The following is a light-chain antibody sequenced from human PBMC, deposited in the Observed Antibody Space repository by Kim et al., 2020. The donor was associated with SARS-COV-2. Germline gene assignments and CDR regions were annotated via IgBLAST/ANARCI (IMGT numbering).Light chain of an antibody. CDR3: PQYGNCPIT. CDR2: DAS. V-gene: IGKV1-33*01. J-gene: IGKJ3*01. CDR1: QDIKNY. Sequence: DIQMTQSPSSMSASVGDRVTITCQASQDIKNYLNWYQQKPGKAPKLLIYDASNLKTGVPSRFSGSGSGTYFTFTISSLQPEDIATYFCPQYGNCPITFGPGTKVDSK.